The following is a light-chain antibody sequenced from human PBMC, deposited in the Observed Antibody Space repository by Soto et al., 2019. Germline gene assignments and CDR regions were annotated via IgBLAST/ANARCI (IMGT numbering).Light chain of an antibody. J-gene: IGKJ4*01. V-gene: IGKV1-39*01. CDR1: QTIINY. Sequence: DIQLTQSPSSLSASVGDRVTITCRSSQTIINYLNWYQQKPGKAPKLLIYATSSLQGGVPSRFSGSGSGTDFTLTLISLQPEDFATYFCQQTYSVPLTFGGGTKVEIK. CDR2: ATS. CDR3: QQTYSVPLT.